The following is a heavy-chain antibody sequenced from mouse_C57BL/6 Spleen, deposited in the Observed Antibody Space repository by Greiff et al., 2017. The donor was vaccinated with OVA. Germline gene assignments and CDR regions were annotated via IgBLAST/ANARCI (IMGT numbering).Heavy chain of an antibody. CDR2: IYPGDGDT. CDR3: ARDGYYGYYAMDY. CDR1: GYAFSSYW. J-gene: IGHJ4*01. V-gene: IGHV1-80*01. Sequence: VQLVESGAELVKPGASVKISCKASGYAFSSYWMNWVKQRPGKGLEWIGQIYPGDGDTNYNGKFKGKATLTADKSSSTAYMQLSSLTSEDSAVYFCARDGYYGYYAMDYWGQGTSVTVSS. D-gene: IGHD2-3*01.